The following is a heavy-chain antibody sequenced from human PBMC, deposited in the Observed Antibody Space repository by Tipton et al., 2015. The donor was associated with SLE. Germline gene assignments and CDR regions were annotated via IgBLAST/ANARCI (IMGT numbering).Heavy chain of an antibody. V-gene: IGHV4-4*07. CDR3: VHRGPGVGV. CDR2: IHTRGST. D-gene: IGHD1-1*01. Sequence: TLSLTCTVSGGSFSGYYWSWVRQPAGQGLERIGRIHTRGSTNYNPSLKSRVTISVDTSKNQFSLRLSSVTAADTAVYYCVHRGPGVGVWGQGTTVTVSS. CDR1: GGSFSGYY. J-gene: IGHJ6*02.